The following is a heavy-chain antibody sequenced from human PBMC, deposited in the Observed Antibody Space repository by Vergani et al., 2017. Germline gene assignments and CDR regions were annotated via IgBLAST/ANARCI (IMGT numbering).Heavy chain of an antibody. CDR1: ADSISSGSYY. Sequence: QLQLQQSGPGLVKPSETLFLTCTVSADSISSGSYYWGWIRQPPGKSLEWIGSIYYSVLTYYNPSLNSRVAISVDTSKNQFSLNVTSVTPADTAVYFCARQRPGSGLSPGNFDDWGQGILVTVSS. V-gene: IGHV4-39*01. CDR2: IYYSVLT. CDR3: ARQRPGSGLSPGNFDD. J-gene: IGHJ4*02. D-gene: IGHD6-19*01.